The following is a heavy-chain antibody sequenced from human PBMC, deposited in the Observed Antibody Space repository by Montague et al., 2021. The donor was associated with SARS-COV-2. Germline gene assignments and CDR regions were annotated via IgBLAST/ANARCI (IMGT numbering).Heavy chain of an antibody. Sequence: SLRLSCAASGFTFSSYWMHWVRQAPGKGLVWVSRINSDGSSTSYADSVKGRFTISRDNAKNTLYLQMNSLRAEDTAVYYCATLGASYYYDSSGYEWFDPWGQGTLVTVSS. V-gene: IGHV3-74*01. CDR1: GFTFSSYW. CDR3: ATLGASYYYDSSGYEWFDP. D-gene: IGHD3-22*01. J-gene: IGHJ5*02. CDR2: INSDGSST.